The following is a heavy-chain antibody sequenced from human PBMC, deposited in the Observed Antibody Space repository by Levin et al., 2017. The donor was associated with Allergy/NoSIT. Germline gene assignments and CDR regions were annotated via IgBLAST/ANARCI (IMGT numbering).Heavy chain of an antibody. CDR2: IRSKANSYAT. CDR3: TSPMTTVTTPPGPQDY. D-gene: IGHD4-17*01. Sequence: QSGGSLRLSCAASGFTFSGSAMHWVRQASGKGLEWVGRIRSKANSYATAYAASVKGRFTISRDDSKNTAYLQMNSLKTEDTAVYYCTSPMTTVTTPPGPQDYWGQGTLVTVSS. J-gene: IGHJ4*02. V-gene: IGHV3-73*01. CDR1: GFTFSGSA.